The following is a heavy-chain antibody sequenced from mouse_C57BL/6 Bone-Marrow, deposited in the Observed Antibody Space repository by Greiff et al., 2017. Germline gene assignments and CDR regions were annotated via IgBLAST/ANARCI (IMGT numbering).Heavy chain of an antibody. CDR2: IDPSDSYT. V-gene: IGHV1-69*01. Sequence: QVQLQQSVAELVRPGASVKLSCTASGYTFTSYWMHWVKQRPGQGLEWIGEIDPSDSYTNYNQKFKGKSTLTVDKSSSTAYMQLSSLTSEDSAVYYCARDYPYARDYWGQGTSVTVSS. CDR3: ARDYPYARDY. J-gene: IGHJ4*01. CDR1: GYTFTSYW. D-gene: IGHD2-4*01.